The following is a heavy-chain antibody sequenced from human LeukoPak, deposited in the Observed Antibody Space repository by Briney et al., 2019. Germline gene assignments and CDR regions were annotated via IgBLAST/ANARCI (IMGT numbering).Heavy chain of an antibody. J-gene: IGHJ4*02. Sequence: GGSLRLSCAASGFTVSSNYMSWVRQAPGKGLEWVSVIYSGGSTYYADSVKGRFTISRDNAKNSLYLQMNSLRAEDTAVYYCARGGSSSWYLDYWGQGTLVTVSS. CDR2: IYSGGST. V-gene: IGHV3-66*01. D-gene: IGHD6-13*01. CDR1: GFTVSSNY. CDR3: ARGGSSSWYLDY.